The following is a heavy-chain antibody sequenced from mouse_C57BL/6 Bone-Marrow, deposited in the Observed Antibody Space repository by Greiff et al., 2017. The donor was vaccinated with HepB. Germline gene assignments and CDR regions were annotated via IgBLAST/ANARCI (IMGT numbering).Heavy chain of an antibody. J-gene: IGHJ4*01. V-gene: IGHV1-82*01. CDR2: IYPGDGDT. CDR1: GYAFSSSW. Sequence: VQLQQSGPELVKPGASVKISCKASGYAFSSSWMNWVKQRPGKGLEWIGRIYPGDGDTNYNGKFKGEATLTADKSSSTAYMQLSSLTAEDSAVYCCARGDYYAMDYWGQGTSVTVSS. CDR3: ARGDYYAMDY. D-gene: IGHD3-3*01.